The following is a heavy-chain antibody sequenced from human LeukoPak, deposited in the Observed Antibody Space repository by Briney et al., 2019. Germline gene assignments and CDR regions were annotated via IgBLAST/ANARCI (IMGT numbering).Heavy chain of an antibody. V-gene: IGHV1-69*02. CDR2: IIPILGIA. J-gene: IGHJ5*02. D-gene: IGHD2-15*01. CDR3: ARGGDCSGGSCARARWFDP. CDR1: GGTFNSYT. Sequence: ASVKVSCKASGGTFNSYTISWVRQAPGQGLEWMGRIIPILGIANYAQKFQGRVTITADESTSTAYMELSSLRSEDTAVYYCARGGDCSGGSCARARWFDPWGQGTLVTVSS.